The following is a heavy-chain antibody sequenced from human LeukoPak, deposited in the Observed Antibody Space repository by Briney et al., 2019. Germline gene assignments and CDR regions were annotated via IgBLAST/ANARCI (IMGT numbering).Heavy chain of an antibody. CDR2: IRSKTNNYAT. J-gene: IGHJ4*02. D-gene: IGHD2-2*01. V-gene: IGHV3-73*01. Sequence: GGSLRLSCAGSGFTLSSYSMNWVRQAPGKGLEWIGRIRSKTNNYATTYAASVTGRFTISRDNSKNTLYLQMNSLRAEDTAVYYCAKVGVVPAAGGNFDYWGQGTLVTVSS. CDR3: AKVGVVPAAGGNFDY. CDR1: GFTLSSYS.